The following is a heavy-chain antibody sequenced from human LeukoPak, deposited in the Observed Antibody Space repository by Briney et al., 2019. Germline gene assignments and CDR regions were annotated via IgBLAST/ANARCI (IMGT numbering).Heavy chain of an antibody. CDR2: FDPEDGET. Sequence: ASVKVPCKVSGYTLTELSMHWVRQAPGKGLEWMGGFDPEDGETIYAQKFQGRVTMTEDTSTDTAYMELSSLRSEDTAVYYCATVLSSGWYVDYWGQGTLVTVSS. D-gene: IGHD6-19*01. CDR1: GYTLTELS. CDR3: ATVLSSGWYVDY. V-gene: IGHV1-24*01. J-gene: IGHJ4*02.